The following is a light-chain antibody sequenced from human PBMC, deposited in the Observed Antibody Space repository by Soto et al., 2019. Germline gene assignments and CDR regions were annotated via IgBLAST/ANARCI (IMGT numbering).Light chain of an antibody. J-gene: IGLJ1*01. CDR3: SSYTTSSTFV. V-gene: IGLV2-14*01. CDR1: SSDVGRYDF. CDR2: DVS. Sequence: LAQPASVSGSPGQSITISCTGTSSDVGRYDFVSWFQQHPGKAPKLMIYDVSIRPSGVSDHFSGSKSGNTASLTISGLQAEDEADYYCSSYTTSSTFVFGTGTKVTVL.